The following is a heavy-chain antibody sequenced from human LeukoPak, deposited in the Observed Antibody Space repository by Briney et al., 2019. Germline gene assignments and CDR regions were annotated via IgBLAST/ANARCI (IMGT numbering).Heavy chain of an antibody. CDR1: CGSISRCWYY. CDR3: AGGGGWY. J-gene: IGHJ4*02. Sequence: SQTLSLNCTFSCGSISRCWYYLRLIRPPPGKGLEWIGYIYYSGSTYYNPSLKSRVTISVDTSKDQFSLKLSSVTAADTAVYYCAGGGGWYWGQGTLVTVSS. V-gene: IGHV4-31*03. CDR2: IYYSGST. D-gene: IGHD2-15*01.